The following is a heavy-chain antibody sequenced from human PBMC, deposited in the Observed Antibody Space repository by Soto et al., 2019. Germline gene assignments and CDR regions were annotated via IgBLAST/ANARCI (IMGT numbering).Heavy chain of an antibody. CDR3: ARDSKWLPKGKRYYHYGMDV. CDR1: GGTFSSYT. CDR2: ILPILGIA. Sequence: QVQLVQSGAEVKTPGSSVKVSCKASGGTFSSYTISWVRQAPGQGLEWMGRILPILGIASYAQTFQGRVTIIADKSTSTAYMELRRLRSEDTAVYYCARDSKWLPKGKRYYHYGMDVWGQGTTVTVSS. V-gene: IGHV1-69*08. J-gene: IGHJ6*02. D-gene: IGHD5-12*01.